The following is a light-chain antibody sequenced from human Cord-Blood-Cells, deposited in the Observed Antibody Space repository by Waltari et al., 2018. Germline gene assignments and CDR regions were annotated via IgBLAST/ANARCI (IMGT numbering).Light chain of an antibody. CDR3: AAWDDSLSGWV. V-gene: IGLV1-47*01. CDR2: RTN. Sequence: QSVLTQPPSASGTPGQRVTISCSGSSSNTGSNYVYWYQQLPGTAPKLHVYRTNQRPSGVPYRFSGSKSGTSASLAISGLRSEDESDYYCAAWDDSLSGWVFGGGTKLTVL. J-gene: IGLJ3*02. CDR1: SSNTGSNY.